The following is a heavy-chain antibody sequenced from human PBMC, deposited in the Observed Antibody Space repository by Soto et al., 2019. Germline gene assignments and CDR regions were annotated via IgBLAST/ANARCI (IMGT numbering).Heavy chain of an antibody. D-gene: IGHD2-2*01. CDR2: IIPIFGTA. CDR3: ARHVPAAGYYYGMDV. CDR1: GGTFSSYA. Sequence: QVQLVQSGAEVKKHGSSVKVSCKASGGTFSSYAISWVRQAPGQGLEWMGGIIPIFGTANYAQKFQGGVTITADESTSTAYMALSSLRFEDTAVYYCARHVPAAGYYYGMDVWGQGTTVTFS. J-gene: IGHJ6*02. V-gene: IGHV1-69*12.